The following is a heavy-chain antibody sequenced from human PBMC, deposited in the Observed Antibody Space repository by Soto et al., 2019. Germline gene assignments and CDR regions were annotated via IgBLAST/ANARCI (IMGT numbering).Heavy chain of an antibody. V-gene: IGHV3-21*01. CDR3: ARDGGYCSSTSCDSVYYYYGMDV. CDR1: GFTFSSYS. Sequence: EVQLVESGGGLVKPGGSLRLSCAASGFTFSSYSMNWVRQAPGKGLEWVSSISSSSSYIYYADSVKGRLTISRDNAKNSLYLQMNSLRAEDTAVYYCARDGGYCSSTSCDSVYYYYGMDVWGQGTTVTVSS. D-gene: IGHD2-2*01. J-gene: IGHJ6*02. CDR2: ISSSSSYI.